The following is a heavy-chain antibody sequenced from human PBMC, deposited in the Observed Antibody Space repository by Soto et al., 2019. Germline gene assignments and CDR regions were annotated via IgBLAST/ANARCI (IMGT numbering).Heavy chain of an antibody. J-gene: IGHJ4*02. CDR2: ISSTSSTL. D-gene: IGHD3-16*02. V-gene: IGHV3-48*01. CDR1: GFTFSFYS. CDR3: ARAPRGQWKRVIPNHNYFDY. Sequence: GGSLRLSCAASGFTFSFYSMNWVRQAPGKGLEWVSYISSTSSTLYYADSAKGRFTISRDNAKTSLYLQMNSLRAEDTAVYYCARAPRGQWKRVIPNHNYFDYWGQGTLVTVSS.